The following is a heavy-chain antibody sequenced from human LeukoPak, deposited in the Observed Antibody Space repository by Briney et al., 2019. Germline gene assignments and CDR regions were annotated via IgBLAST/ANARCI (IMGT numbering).Heavy chain of an antibody. D-gene: IGHD4/OR15-4a*01. J-gene: IGHJ4*02. V-gene: IGHV3-11*03. Sequence: GGSLRLSCAVSGFTFSDYYMSWIRQAPGKGLEWLSYISGRGDYTNYADSVKGRFTISRDNAKKSLYLQMNSLRAEDTAVYYCVGFYYSAFFDYWCQGTLVTVSS. CDR1: GFTFSDYY. CDR2: ISGRGDYT. CDR3: VGFYYSAFFDY.